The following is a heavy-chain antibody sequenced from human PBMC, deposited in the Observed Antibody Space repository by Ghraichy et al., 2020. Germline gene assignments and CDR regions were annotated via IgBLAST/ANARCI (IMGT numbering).Heavy chain of an antibody. J-gene: IGHJ4*02. V-gene: IGHV1-2*02. CDR2: INPDNGRT. CDR3: ARVPQAAKQGNIFLIYYYFDN. CDR1: GYTFTDNY. Sequence: ASVKVSCKASGYTFTDNYLHWVRQAPGQGLEWMGWINPDNGRTRFAQKFQGRVIMTRDTSVNTAYMELTSLTSDDAAVYFCARVPQAAKQGNIFLIYYYFDNWGQGTLVTVPS. D-gene: IGHD3-10*01.